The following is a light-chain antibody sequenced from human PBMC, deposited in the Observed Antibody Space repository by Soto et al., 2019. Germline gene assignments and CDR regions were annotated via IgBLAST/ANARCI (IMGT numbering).Light chain of an antibody. CDR1: SSDVGGYNY. CDR2: GVT. V-gene: IGLV2-14*01. CDR3: SSYTSASTLLYL. Sequence: QSVLTQPASVSGSPGQSIPISCTGTSSDVGGYNYVSWYQQHPGIAPKLLIYGVTNRPSGFSTRFSGSKSGHTASLTISGLQAEDEAEYHCSSYTSASTLLYLFVTGTKLTVL. J-gene: IGLJ1*01.